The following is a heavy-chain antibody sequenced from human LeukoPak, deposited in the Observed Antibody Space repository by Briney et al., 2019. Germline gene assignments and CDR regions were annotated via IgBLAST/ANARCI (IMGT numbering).Heavy chain of an antibody. CDR3: AREGNGGNSPNFDY. J-gene: IGHJ4*02. CDR2: INPSGGST. D-gene: IGHD4-23*01. V-gene: IGHV1-46*01. CDR1: GGTFSSYA. Sequence: ASVKVSCKASGGTFSSYAISWVRQAPGQGLEWMGIINPSGGSTSYAQKFQGRVTMTRDTSTSTVYMELSSLRSEDTAVYYCAREGNGGNSPNFDYWGQGTLVTVSS.